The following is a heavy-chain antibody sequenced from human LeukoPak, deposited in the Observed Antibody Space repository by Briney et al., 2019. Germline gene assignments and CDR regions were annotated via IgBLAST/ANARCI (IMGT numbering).Heavy chain of an antibody. CDR1: GFTFRIYN. V-gene: IGHV3-7*01. CDR2: IKQDGSEK. J-gene: IGHJ4*02. CDR3: ARDDLYCSSTSCYFDY. D-gene: IGHD2-2*01. Sequence: GGSLRLSCAASGFTFRIYNMHWVRQAPGKGLEWVANIKQDGSEKYYVDSVKGRFTISRDNAKNSLYLQMNSLRAEDTAVYYCARDDLYCSSTSCYFDYWGQGTLVTVSS.